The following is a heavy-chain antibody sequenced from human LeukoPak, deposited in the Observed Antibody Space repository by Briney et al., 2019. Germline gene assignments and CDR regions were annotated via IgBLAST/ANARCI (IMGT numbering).Heavy chain of an antibody. CDR2: VYYSGST. J-gene: IGHJ4*02. Sequence: SETLSLTCTVSGGSISSYYWSWIRQPPGKGLEWVGYVYYSGSTNYNPSLKSRVTISVDTSKNHFSLKLSSVTAADTAVYSCARSIIGTRSKFDYWGQGTLVTVSS. CDR1: GGSISSYY. V-gene: IGHV4-59*08. CDR3: ARSIIGTRSKFDY. D-gene: IGHD1/OR15-1a*01.